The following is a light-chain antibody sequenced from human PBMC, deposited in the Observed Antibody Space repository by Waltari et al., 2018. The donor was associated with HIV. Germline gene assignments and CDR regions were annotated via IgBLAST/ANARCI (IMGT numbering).Light chain of an antibody. V-gene: IGLV2-8*01. J-gene: IGLJ2*01. CDR1: SSDVGGYDY. CDR2: DVT. CDR3: SSYAGSNNLI. Sequence: QSALTQPLSASGSPGQSVIISCNGTSSDVGGYDYVSWYPQHPGKAPKLMLYDVTKRPSGVPDRFSGSKSGSTASLTLSGLQAEDEADYYCSSYAGSNNLIFGGGTKLTVL.